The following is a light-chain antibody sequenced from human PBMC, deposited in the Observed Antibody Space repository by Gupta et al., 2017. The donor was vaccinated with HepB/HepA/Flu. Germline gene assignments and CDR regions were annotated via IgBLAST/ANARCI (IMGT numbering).Light chain of an antibody. CDR2: AAS. CDR3: QQTNTVPLT. CDR1: QSITTY. V-gene: IGKV1-39*01. J-gene: IGKJ1*01. Sequence: DIQMTQSPSSLSASVGDRVTITCRSSQSITTYLNWYQQVPGKAPKVLIYAASTLQSGVPSRFSRGGSGTDFTLTISSLQAEDFGTYYCQQTNTVPLTFGQGIKVEIK.